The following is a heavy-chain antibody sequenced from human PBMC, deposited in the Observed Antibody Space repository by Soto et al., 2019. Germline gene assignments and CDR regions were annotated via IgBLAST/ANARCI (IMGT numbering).Heavy chain of an antibody. Sequence: GGSLRLSCAASGFTFSSYVMHWVRQAPGKGLEWVAVISSDGNNKRYADSVKDRFTISRDNSKNSLYLQMYSLRAEDTAVYYCAKDQGSGWYSSYYYYYGMDVWGQGTTVTVSS. CDR1: GFTFSSYV. D-gene: IGHD6-13*01. J-gene: IGHJ6*02. CDR2: ISSDGNNK. V-gene: IGHV3-30*18. CDR3: AKDQGSGWYSSYYYYYGMDV.